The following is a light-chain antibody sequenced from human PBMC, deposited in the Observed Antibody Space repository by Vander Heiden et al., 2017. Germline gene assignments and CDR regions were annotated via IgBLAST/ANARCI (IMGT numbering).Light chain of an antibody. CDR2: GAS. CDR1: QSLNNRY. J-gene: IGKJ2*01. Sequence: EIVLTQSPGTLSLSPGERATLSCRASQSLNNRYLAWYQQKPGQAPRLLVYGASTRATGIPDRFSGSGYGTDFTLTISRREPEDFAVYYCQQGGNKPLYTFGQGTKLEIK. V-gene: IGKV3-20*01. CDR3: QQGGNKPLYT.